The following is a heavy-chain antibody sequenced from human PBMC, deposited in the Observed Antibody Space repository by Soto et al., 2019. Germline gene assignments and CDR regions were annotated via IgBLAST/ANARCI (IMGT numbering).Heavy chain of an antibody. D-gene: IGHD2-15*01. J-gene: IGHJ4*02. CDR1: GFTFSTYA. V-gene: IGHV3-23*01. Sequence: WGSLILSCAASGFTFSTYAMSWVRQAPGKGLGWVSGISGVGGSIDYPAAVKGRFTISRDNSKNTLYLQMNSLRADDTALYYCAKGSGLLPTFPFDYWGQGTLVTVPS. CDR3: AKGSGLLPTFPFDY. CDR2: ISGVGGSI.